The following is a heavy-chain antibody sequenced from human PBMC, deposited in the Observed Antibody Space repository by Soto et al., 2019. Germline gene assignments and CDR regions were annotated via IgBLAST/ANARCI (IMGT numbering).Heavy chain of an antibody. J-gene: IGHJ3*02. CDR1: GFTFSSYG. D-gene: IGHD3-9*01. CDR3: ARGERAVLRYFDWFSYAFDI. V-gene: IGHV3-33*01. Sequence: GGSLRLSCAASGFTFSSYGMHWVRQAPGKGLEWVAVIWYDGSNKYYADSVKGRFTISRDNSKNTLYLQMNSLRAEDTAVYYCARGERAVLRYFDWFSYAFDIWGQGTMVTVSS. CDR2: IWYDGSNK.